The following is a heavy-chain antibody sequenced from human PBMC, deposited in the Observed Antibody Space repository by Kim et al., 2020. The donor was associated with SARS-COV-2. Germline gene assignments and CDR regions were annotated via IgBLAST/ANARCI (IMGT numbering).Heavy chain of an antibody. J-gene: IGHJ4*02. V-gene: IGHV1-46*01. CDR3: ARDPAARAA. Sequence: GSTSYAQKFQGRVTMTRDTSTSTVYMELSSLRSEDTAVYYCARDPAARAAWGQGTLVTVSS. D-gene: IGHD2-15*01. CDR2: GST.